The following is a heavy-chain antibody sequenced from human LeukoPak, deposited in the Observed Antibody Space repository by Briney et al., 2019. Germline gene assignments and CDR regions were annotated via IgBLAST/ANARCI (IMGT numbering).Heavy chain of an antibody. Sequence: GASVKVSCKASGYTFTGYYMRWVRQAPGQGLEWMGWINPNSGGTNYAQKFQGRVTMTRDTSISTAYMELSRLRSDDTAVYYCARGYDYVWGSYLNWFDPWGQGTLVTVSS. CDR1: GYTFTGYY. D-gene: IGHD3-16*02. J-gene: IGHJ5*02. CDR3: ARGYDYVWGSYLNWFDP. CDR2: INPNSGGT. V-gene: IGHV1-2*02.